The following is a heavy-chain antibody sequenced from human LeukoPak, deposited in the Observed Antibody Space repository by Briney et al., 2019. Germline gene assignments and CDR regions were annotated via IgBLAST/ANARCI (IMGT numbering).Heavy chain of an antibody. CDR2: IYAGDSDT. D-gene: IGHD3-10*01. V-gene: IGHV5-51*01. J-gene: IGHJ5*02. Sequence: PGESLKISCKGSGYSFSSWVGWVRQMPGKGLEWMGIIYAGDSDTRYSPSFQGQVTISADKSINTAYLQWSSLKASDTAMYYCARGAITMVRGFTPFDPWGQGTLVTVSS. CDR3: ARGAITMVRGFTPFDP. CDR1: GYSFSSW.